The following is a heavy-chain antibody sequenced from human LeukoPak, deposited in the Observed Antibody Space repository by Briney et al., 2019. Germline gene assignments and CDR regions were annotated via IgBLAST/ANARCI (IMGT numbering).Heavy chain of an antibody. CDR3: ARAKPKNMVRGLIMRRESRYYFDY. CDR1: GFTFRSYP. J-gene: IGHJ4*02. CDR2: IYSGGST. V-gene: IGHV3-53*01. Sequence: GGSLRLSCAASGFTFRSYPMHWVRQAPGKGLEWVSVIYSGGSTYYADSVKGRFTISRDNSKSTLYIQMNSLRAEDTAVYYCARAKPKNMVRGLIMRRESRYYFDYWGQGALVTVSS. D-gene: IGHD3-10*01.